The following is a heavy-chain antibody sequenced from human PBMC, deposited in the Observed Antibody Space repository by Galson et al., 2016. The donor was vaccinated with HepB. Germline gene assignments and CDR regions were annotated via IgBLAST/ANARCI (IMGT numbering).Heavy chain of an antibody. CDR3: NTGFNGHDDQFDS. CDR2: IKSKTDGGTT. J-gene: IGHJ4*02. V-gene: IGHV3-15*01. D-gene: IGHD1-1*01. CDR1: GFSVNKAW. Sequence: SLRLSCAASGFSVNKAWMNWVRQAPGKGLEWVGRIKSKTDGGTTDYAAPVKDRFTISRDDSKNTLYLQMKSLKTEDAAVYYCNTGFNGHDDQFDSWGQGTLVTVSS.